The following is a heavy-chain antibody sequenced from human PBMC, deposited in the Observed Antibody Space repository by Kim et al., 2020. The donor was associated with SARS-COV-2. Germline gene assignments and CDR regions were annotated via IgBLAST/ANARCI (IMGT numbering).Heavy chain of an antibody. Sequence: GGSLRLSCAASGFTFRSYEMTWVRQAPGKGLDWVAYINDIGSTTHYADSVRGRFTISRDDAKGSLFLKMNSRRAQETAVFYCAGGDAIFNFYYGLDVWG. CDR1: GFTFRSYE. J-gene: IGHJ6*02. CDR3: AGGDAIFNFYYGLDV. CDR2: INDIGSTT. D-gene: IGHD2-21*01. V-gene: IGHV3-48*03.